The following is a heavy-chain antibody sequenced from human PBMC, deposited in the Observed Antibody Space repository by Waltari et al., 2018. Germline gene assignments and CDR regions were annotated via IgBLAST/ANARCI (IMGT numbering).Heavy chain of an antibody. D-gene: IGHD3-3*01. J-gene: IGHJ6*02. Sequence: QVQLQESGPGLVKPSETLSLTCTVSGGSISSYYWSWIRQPPGKGLQWIGYIYYSGSTNYNPSLKSRVTISVDTSKNQVSLKLSSVTAADTAVYYCARDLLRYDCWSGHIPGYYYYGMDVWGQGTTVTVSS. CDR2: IYYSGST. CDR1: GGSISSYY. V-gene: IGHV4-59*01. CDR3: ARDLLRYDCWSGHIPGYYYYGMDV.